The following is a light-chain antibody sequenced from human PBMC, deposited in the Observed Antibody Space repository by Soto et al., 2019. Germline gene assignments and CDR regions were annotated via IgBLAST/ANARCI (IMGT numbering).Light chain of an antibody. J-gene: IGKJ1*01. V-gene: IGKV1-5*03. Sequence: DIQMNQSPSSLSASVGDRVTITCRASQTISSWLAWYQQKPGKAPKLLIYKASSLESGVPSRFSGSGSGTEFTLTISSLQPDDFATYYCQQYNSYSSWTFGQGTKVDI. CDR2: KAS. CDR1: QTISSW. CDR3: QQYNSYSSWT.